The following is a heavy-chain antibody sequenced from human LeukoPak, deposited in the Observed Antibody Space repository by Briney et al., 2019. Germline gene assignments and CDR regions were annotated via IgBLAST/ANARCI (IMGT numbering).Heavy chain of an antibody. Sequence: SETLSLTCTVSGGSISSYYWSWIRQPPGKGLEWIGYIFFSGTTNYNPSLKSRVTISVDTSKNQFSLKMTSVTAADTAVYFCARVGSGGAWFDFWGQGTLVTVSS. CDR1: GGSISSYY. J-gene: IGHJ4*02. CDR3: ARVGSGGAWFDF. CDR2: IFFSGTT. V-gene: IGHV4-59*01. D-gene: IGHD6-19*01.